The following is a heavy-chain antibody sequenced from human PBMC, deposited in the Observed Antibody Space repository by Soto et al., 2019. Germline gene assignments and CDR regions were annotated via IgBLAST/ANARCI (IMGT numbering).Heavy chain of an antibody. CDR1: GFTFSDYY. J-gene: IGHJ3*02. CDR3: ARTIAVAGTYAFDI. CDR2: ISSSGSTI. Sequence: KPGGSLRLSCAASGFTFSDYYMSWIRQAPGKGLEWVSYISSSGSTIYYADSVKGRFTISRDNAKNSLYLQMNSLRAEDTAVYYCARTIAVAGTYAFDIWGQGTMVTVSS. D-gene: IGHD6-19*01. V-gene: IGHV3-11*01.